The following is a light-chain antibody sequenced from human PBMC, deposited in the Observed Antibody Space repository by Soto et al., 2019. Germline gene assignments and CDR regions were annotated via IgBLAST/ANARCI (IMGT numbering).Light chain of an antibody. J-gene: IGKJ1*01. CDR1: ENVRTF. CDR3: QQHSHWPPWT. CDR2: GAS. V-gene: IGKV3-11*01. Sequence: EVVLTQSPATLSLSPGERATLSCRASENVRTFVDWYQQNPGQPPRLLIYGASNRATAIPARFSGSGSGTDFTLPISDLEPEDFAVYYCQQHSHWPPWTFGQGTRVEIQ.